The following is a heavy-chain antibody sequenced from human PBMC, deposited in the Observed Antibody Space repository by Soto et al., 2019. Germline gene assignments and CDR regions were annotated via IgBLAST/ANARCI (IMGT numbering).Heavy chain of an antibody. CDR2: INSDGSST. CDR1: GFTFSSYW. CDR3: AKGDYYDSINYYYYYGMDV. J-gene: IGHJ6*02. Sequence: PGGSLRLSCAASGFTFSSYWMHWVRQAPGKGLVWVSRINSDGSSTSYADSVKGRFTISRDNAKNTLYLQMNSLRAEDTAVYYCAKGDYYDSINYYYYYGMDVWGQGTTVTVSS. D-gene: IGHD3-22*01. V-gene: IGHV3-74*01.